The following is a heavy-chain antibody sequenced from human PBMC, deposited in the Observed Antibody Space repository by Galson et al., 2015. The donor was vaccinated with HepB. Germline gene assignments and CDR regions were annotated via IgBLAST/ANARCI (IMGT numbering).Heavy chain of an antibody. Sequence: SETLSLTCTVSGVSIRSYYWSWIRQPPGKGLAWIGYTFYSGSAKYNPSLKSRVTISIDTSKNQFSLKLTSVTAADTAIYYCAGFPGGGGHAFDYWGQGSLVSVSS. V-gene: IGHV4-59*01. CDR1: GVSIRSYY. J-gene: IGHJ4*02. CDR2: TFYSGSA. CDR3: AGFPGGGGHAFDY. D-gene: IGHD2-15*01.